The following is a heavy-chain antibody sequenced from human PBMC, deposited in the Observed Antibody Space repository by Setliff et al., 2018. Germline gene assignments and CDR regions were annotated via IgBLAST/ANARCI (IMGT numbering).Heavy chain of an antibody. CDR1: GFTFTSYA. CDR2: ISSNSNYI. D-gene: IGHD1-7*01. J-gene: IGHJ4*02. CDR3: ARGSLSGTTYPSDY. Sequence: PGGSLRLSCAASGFTFTSYAMTWVRQAPGKGLDWVSLISSNSNYIYTADSLKGRLTVSRDNAKNSLYLQLDSLTADDTAVYYCARGSLSGTTYPSDYWGQGTLVTVSS. V-gene: IGHV3-21*01.